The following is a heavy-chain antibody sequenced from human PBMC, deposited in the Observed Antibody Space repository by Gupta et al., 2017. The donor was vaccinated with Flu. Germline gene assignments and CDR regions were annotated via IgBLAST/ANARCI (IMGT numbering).Heavy chain of an antibody. CDR3: ARLRGTTVTTGLYFDY. V-gene: IGHV4-39*01. D-gene: IGHD4-17*01. Sequence: QLQLQESGPGLVKPSETLSLTCTVSGGSISSSSYYWGWIRQPPGKGLEWIGSIYYSGSTYYNPSLKSRVTISVDTSKNQFSLKLSSVTAADTAVYYCARLRGTTVTTGLYFDYWGQGTLVTVSS. J-gene: IGHJ4*02. CDR2: IYYSGST. CDR1: GGSISSSSYY.